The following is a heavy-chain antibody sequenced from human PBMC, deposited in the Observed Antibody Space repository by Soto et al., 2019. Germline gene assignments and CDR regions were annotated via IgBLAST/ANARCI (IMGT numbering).Heavy chain of an antibody. D-gene: IGHD3-3*01. CDR3: ARGKLDTLTDF. CDR2: MNTNTGNT. V-gene: IGHV1-8*02. J-gene: IGHJ4*02. CDR1: GYTFTDFD. Sequence: QVQLVQSGPEVKKSGAPVKISCQASGYTFTDFDINWVRQATGQGLEWMGWMNTNTGNTRYAQRFQGRIIMTRDTFISTVYMEMGSMSSEDTDVYYCARGKLDTLTDFWGQGTLVTVSS.